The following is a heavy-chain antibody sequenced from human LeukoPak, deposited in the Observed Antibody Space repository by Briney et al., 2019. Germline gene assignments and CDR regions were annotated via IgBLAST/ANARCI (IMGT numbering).Heavy chain of an antibody. V-gene: IGHV4-59*04. CDR3: ARLSGSSSWFLGY. CDR2: IYYSGST. CDR1: GGSISSYY. J-gene: IGHJ4*02. Sequence: PSETLSLTCTVSGGSISSYYWSWIRQPPGKGLEWIGYIYYSGSTYYNPSLKSRVTISVDTSKNQFSLKLSSVTAADTAVYYCARLSGSSSWFLGYWGQGTLVTVSS. D-gene: IGHD6-13*01.